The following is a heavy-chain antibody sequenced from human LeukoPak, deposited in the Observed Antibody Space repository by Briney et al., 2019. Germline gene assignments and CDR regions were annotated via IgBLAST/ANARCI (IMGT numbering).Heavy chain of an antibody. CDR3: ASCAGMATISTFCAFDI. D-gene: IGHD5-24*01. V-gene: IGHV1-2*06. CDR1: GGTFSSYA. J-gene: IGHJ3*02. CDR2: INPNSGGT. Sequence: ASVKVSCKASGGTFSSYAISWVRQAPGQGLEWMGRINPNSGGTNYAQKFQGRVTMTRDTSISTAYMELSRLRSDDTAVYYCASCAGMATISTFCAFDIWGQGTMVTVSS.